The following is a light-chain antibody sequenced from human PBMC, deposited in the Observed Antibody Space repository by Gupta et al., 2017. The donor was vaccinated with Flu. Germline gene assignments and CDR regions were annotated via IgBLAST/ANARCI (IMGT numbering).Light chain of an antibody. CDR1: QGISSW. CDR2: AAS. Sequence: DIQMTQSPSSVSAYVGDRVTITCRASQGISSWLAWYQQKPGKPPKLLIYAASSLQSGVSSRFSGSGSGTEFTLTISTLQPEDFATYCCQQADSYPFTFGHVTKVDIK. J-gene: IGKJ3*01. V-gene: IGKV1-12*01. CDR3: QQADSYPFT.